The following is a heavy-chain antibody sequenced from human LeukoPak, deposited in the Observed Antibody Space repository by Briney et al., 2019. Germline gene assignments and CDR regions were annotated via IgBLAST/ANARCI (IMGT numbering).Heavy chain of an antibody. J-gene: IGHJ4*02. CDR3: AREMSGSGMTY. D-gene: IGHD3-10*01. Sequence: GGSLRLSCAASGFSFSRYAMNWVRQAPGKGLEWVSLISSTGTYTYYADSVKGRFTISRDNAKNSLILYMSNLRVEDTAVYYCAREMSGSGMTYWGQGTQVTVSS. CDR2: ISSTGTYT. V-gene: IGHV3-21*01. CDR1: GFSFSRYA.